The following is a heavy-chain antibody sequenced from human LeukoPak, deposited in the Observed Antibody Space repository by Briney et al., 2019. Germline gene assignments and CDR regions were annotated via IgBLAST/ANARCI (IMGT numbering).Heavy chain of an antibody. CDR2: INQDGSAE. CDR3: ARSVGAGNNYFYYGMDV. J-gene: IGHJ6*02. V-gene: IGHV3-7*01. CDR1: GFIFKDFY. D-gene: IGHD1-26*01. Sequence: GGLLRLSCEASGFIFKDFYMTWVRQAPGTGLEWVATINQDGSAEYYVDSAKGRFTMSRDNAKNSVFLQMDSLRAEETAVYYCARSVGAGNNYFYYGMDVWGQGTTVTVSS.